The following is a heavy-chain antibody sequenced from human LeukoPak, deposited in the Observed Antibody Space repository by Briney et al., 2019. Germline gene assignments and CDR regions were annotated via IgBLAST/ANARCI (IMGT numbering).Heavy chain of an antibody. CDR3: AKVGTYYYDSSGSAGAFDI. Sequence: GGSLRLSCAASGFTFSSYGMHWVRQAPGKGLEWVAFIRYDGSNKYYADSVKGRFTIPRDNSKNTLYLQMNSLRAEDTAVYYCAKVGTYYYDSSGSAGAFDIWGQGTMVTVSS. D-gene: IGHD3-22*01. J-gene: IGHJ3*02. CDR2: IRYDGSNK. CDR1: GFTFSSYG. V-gene: IGHV3-30*02.